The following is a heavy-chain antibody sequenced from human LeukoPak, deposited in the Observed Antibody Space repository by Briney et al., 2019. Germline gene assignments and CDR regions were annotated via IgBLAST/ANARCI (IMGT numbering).Heavy chain of an antibody. Sequence: PETLSLTCTVPGGSISIDYWSWIRQPPRKGLEYIGYVYYGGSTNYNPSLKSRVTISADTSKNQSSLKLSSVTAADTAVYYCARVYSGYDWRFFDYWGQGTMVTVSS. CDR1: GGSISIDY. CDR2: VYYGGST. D-gene: IGHD5-12*01. V-gene: IGHV4-59*01. J-gene: IGHJ4*02. CDR3: ARVYSGYDWRFFDY.